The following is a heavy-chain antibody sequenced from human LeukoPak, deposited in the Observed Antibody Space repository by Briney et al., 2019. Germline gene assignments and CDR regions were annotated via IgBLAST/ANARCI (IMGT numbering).Heavy chain of an antibody. CDR2: ISSSSSYI. V-gene: IGHV3-21*01. J-gene: IGHJ4*02. D-gene: IGHD5-12*01. CDR3: AKVRSVATTHYFDY. Sequence: GGSLRLSCAASGFTFSSYSMNWVRQAPGKGLEWVSSISSSSSYIYYADSVKGRFTISRDNSKNTLYLQMNSLRAEDTAVYYCAKVRSVATTHYFDYWGQGTLVTVSS. CDR1: GFTFSSYS.